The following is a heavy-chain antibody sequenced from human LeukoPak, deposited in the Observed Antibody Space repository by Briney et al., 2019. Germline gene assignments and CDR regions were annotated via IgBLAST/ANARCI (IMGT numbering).Heavy chain of an antibody. V-gene: IGHV5-51*01. CDR2: IYPGDSDT. CDR3: ARPYYDSSGSYYFDY. D-gene: IGHD3-22*01. CDR1: GYSFTSYW. Sequence: GASLKISCKGSGYSFTSYWIGWVRQMPGKGLEWMGIIYPGDSDTRYSPSFQGQVTISADKSISTAYLQWSSLKASDTAMYYCARPYYDSSGSYYFDYWGQGTLVTVSS. J-gene: IGHJ4*02.